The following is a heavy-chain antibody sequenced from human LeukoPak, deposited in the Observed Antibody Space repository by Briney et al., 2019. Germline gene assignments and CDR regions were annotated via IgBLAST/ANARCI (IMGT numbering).Heavy chain of an antibody. CDR3: AREWLSITGPQDV. CDR1: GFTFSDYY. D-gene: IGHD1-20*01. Sequence: GGSLRLSCAASGFTFSDYYMSWIRQAPGKGLEWISYISSSGSTIYYADSVKGRFTISRDNAKNSLYLQMNSLRAEDTAVYYCAREWLSITGPQDVWGKGTTVTVSS. J-gene: IGHJ6*04. CDR2: ISSSGSTI. V-gene: IGHV3-11*01.